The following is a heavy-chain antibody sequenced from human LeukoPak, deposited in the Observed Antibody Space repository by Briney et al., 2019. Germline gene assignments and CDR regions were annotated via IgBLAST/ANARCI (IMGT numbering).Heavy chain of an antibody. Sequence: GGSLRLSCAASGFTFSSFSMNWVRQAPGKGLEWVSYINSSSTTIYYADSVKGRFTISRDNAKNSLYMQMNSLRDEDTAVYYCARDYYDSSGYYYGGYWGQGTLVTVSS. J-gene: IGHJ4*02. CDR1: GFTFSSFS. V-gene: IGHV3-48*02. CDR2: INSSSTTI. CDR3: ARDYYDSSGYYYGGY. D-gene: IGHD3-22*01.